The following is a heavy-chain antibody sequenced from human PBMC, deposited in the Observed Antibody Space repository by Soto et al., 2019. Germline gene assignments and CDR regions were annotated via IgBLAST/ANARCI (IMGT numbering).Heavy chain of an antibody. V-gene: IGHV4-31*03. Sequence: QVQLQESGPGLVKPSQTLSLTCTVSGGSISSGGYYWSWIRQHPGKGLGWIGYIYYSGNPYYNPPPKSRVTISVDTSKNQFSLKLSSVAAADTAVYYCARDSGGWWFDPWGQGTLVTVPS. J-gene: IGHJ5*02. D-gene: IGHD3-16*01. CDR2: IYYSGNP. CDR3: ARDSGGWWFDP. CDR1: GGSISSGGYY.